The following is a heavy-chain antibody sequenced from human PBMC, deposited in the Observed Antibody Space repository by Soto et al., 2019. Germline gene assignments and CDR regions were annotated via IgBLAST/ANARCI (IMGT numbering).Heavy chain of an antibody. Sequence: EVQLVESGGGLVQPGGSLRLSCADSGFTFSDHYMDWVRHAPGKGREWVGRIRNKANSYTTQYAASVKGRFTISRDDSKNSLFLQMNSLKTDDTAVYYCARVRLGAHPRYFDYWGQGTLVTVSS. CDR3: ARVRLGAHPRYFDY. CDR1: GFTFSDHY. V-gene: IGHV3-72*01. J-gene: IGHJ4*02. CDR2: IRNKANSYTT.